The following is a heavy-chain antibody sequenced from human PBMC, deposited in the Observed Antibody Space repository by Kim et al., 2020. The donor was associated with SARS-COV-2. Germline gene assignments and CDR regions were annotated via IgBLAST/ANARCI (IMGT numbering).Heavy chain of an antibody. V-gene: IGHV3-23*01. J-gene: IGHJ4*02. Sequence: GGSLRLSCAASGFIFNNYSVSWVRQAPGKGPEWVSSFYVSGSSTSYADSVKGRFTISRDNSKNTLYLQMNSLRAEDTAIYYCAKDHRDYDTTQPFDYWGQGTLVTVSS. CDR3: AKDHRDYDTTQPFDY. CDR1: GFIFNNYS. D-gene: IGHD3-22*01. CDR2: FYVSGSST.